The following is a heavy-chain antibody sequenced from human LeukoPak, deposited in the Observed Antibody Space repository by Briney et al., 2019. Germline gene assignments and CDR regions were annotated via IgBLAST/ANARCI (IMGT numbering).Heavy chain of an antibody. Sequence: GGSLRLSCAASGFTFITYAIHWVRQAPGKGLERVAFISYDGSDKYYADSVKGRFTISRDNSKNTLYLQMNSLRAEDTAVYYCAKEAGCSSTSCYYYFDYWGQGTLVTVSS. D-gene: IGHD2-2*01. V-gene: IGHV3-30-3*01. CDR1: GFTFITYA. J-gene: IGHJ4*02. CDR2: ISYDGSDK. CDR3: AKEAGCSSTSCYYYFDY.